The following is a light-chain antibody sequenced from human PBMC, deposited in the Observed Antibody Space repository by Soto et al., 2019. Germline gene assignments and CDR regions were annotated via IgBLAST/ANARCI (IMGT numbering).Light chain of an antibody. CDR3: AAWDDSRNGVV. CDR1: SSNIGSNT. V-gene: IGLV1-44*01. J-gene: IGLJ2*01. CDR2: SNN. Sequence: QSVLTQPPSASGTPGQRVTISCSGSSSNIGSNTVNWYQQLPGTAPKLLIYSNNQRPSGVPDRFSGSKSGTSASLAISGRQSEEEADYYCAAWDDSRNGVVFGGGTKLTVL.